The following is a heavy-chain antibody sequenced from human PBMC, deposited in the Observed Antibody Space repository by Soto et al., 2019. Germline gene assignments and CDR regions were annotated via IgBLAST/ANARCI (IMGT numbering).Heavy chain of an antibody. CDR3: AKDEAAYDFWSGYYWQYYYYGMDV. Sequence: GGSLRLSCAASGFTFSSYGMHWIRQAPGKGLEWVAVISYDGSNKYYADSVKGRFTISRDNSKNTLYLQMNSLRAEDTAVYYCAKDEAAYDFWSGYYWQYYYYGMDVWGQGXTVTVYS. V-gene: IGHV3-30*18. D-gene: IGHD3-3*01. CDR2: ISYDGSNK. CDR1: GFTFSSYG. J-gene: IGHJ6*02.